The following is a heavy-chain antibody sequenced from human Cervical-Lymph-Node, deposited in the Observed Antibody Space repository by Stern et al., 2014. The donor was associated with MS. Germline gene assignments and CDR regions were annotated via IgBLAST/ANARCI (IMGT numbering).Heavy chain of an antibody. Sequence: QVQLQESGPGLVKPSGTLSLTCAVSGGSISSSNWWSWVRQPPGKGLEWIGEIYHSGSTNYTPSLKSRFTISVDNSKNQFSLKRSSVTAADTAVYYCARETIVGATLFDYWGQGTLVTVSS. J-gene: IGHJ4*02. CDR1: GGSISSSNW. V-gene: IGHV4-4*02. CDR2: IYHSGST. CDR3: ARETIVGATLFDY. D-gene: IGHD1-26*01.